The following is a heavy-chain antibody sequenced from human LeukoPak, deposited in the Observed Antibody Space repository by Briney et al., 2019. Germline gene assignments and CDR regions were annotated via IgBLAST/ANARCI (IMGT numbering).Heavy chain of an antibody. CDR3: ASDGSDSSLDY. V-gene: IGHV4-34*01. CDR2: INHSGST. J-gene: IGHJ4*02. Sequence: SETLSLTCSVYGGSFSGYYWSWIRQPPGKGLEWIGEINHSGSTNYNPSLKSRVTISVDTSKNQFSLKLSSVTAADTAVYYCASDGSDSSLDYWGQGTLVTVSS. CDR1: GGSFSGYY. D-gene: IGHD2-2*01.